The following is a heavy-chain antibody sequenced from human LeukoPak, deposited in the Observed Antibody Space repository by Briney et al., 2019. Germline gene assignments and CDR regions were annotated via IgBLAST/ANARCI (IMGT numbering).Heavy chain of an antibody. Sequence: GGSLRLSCAASGFTFSSYWMHWVRQAPGKGLVWVSRINSDGSSTSYADSVKGRFTISRDNAKNSLYLQMNSLRAEDTAVYYCARDRYDFWSGSTCYDILTGYYNDYYGMDVWGQGTTVTVSS. CDR1: GFTFSSYW. J-gene: IGHJ6*02. V-gene: IGHV3-74*01. CDR3: ARDRYDFWSGSTCYDILTGYYNDYYGMDV. CDR2: INSDGSST. D-gene: IGHD3-9*01.